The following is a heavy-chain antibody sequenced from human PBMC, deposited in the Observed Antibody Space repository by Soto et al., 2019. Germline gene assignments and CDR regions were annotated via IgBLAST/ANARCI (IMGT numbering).Heavy chain of an antibody. CDR1: GGSISSGGYY. V-gene: IGHV4-61*08. Sequence: SETLSLSCTVSGGSISSGGYYWSWIRQHPGKGLEWIGYMYYSGSSNYNPSLKSRVAISVDTSKNQISLKLSSVTAADTAVYYCARSGHSFGGVMWGQGALVTVSS. J-gene: IGHJ4*02. CDR2: MYYSGSS. D-gene: IGHD3-16*01. CDR3: ARSGHSFGGVM.